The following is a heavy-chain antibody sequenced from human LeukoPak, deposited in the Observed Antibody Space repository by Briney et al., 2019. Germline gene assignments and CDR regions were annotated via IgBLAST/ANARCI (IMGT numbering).Heavy chain of an antibody. CDR1: GFTFSSYA. J-gene: IGHJ4*02. D-gene: IGHD3-10*01. Sequence: GGSLRLSCAASGFTFSSYAMSWVRQAPGKGLEWVSGISDSGDRAHYADSVKGRFTISRDNSKNTLYLQMNSLRAEDTAVYFCAKQTTGYSGSGVDYWGQGTLVTVSS. CDR2: ISDSGDRA. CDR3: AKQTTGYSGSGVDY. V-gene: IGHV3-23*01.